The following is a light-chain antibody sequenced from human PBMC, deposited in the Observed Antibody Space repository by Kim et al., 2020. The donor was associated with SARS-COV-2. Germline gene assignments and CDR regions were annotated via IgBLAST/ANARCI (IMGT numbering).Light chain of an antibody. V-gene: IGLV3-21*04. CDR2: YDS. CDR3: QVWDSSSDHPGVV. Sequence: SYELTQPPSVSVAPGKTARITCGGNNIGSKSVHWYQQKPGQAPVLVIYYDSDRPSGIPERFSGSNSGNTATLTISRVEAGDGADYYCQVWDSSSDHPGVVFDGGTQLTV. J-gene: IGLJ2*01. CDR1: NIGSKS.